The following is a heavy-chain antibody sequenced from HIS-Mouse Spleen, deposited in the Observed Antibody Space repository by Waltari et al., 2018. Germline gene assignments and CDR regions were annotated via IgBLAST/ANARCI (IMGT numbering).Heavy chain of an antibody. Sequence: QLQLQESGPGLVKPSETLSLTCTVSGGSISSSSYYWGWIRQPPGKGLGWIGSIYYSGTTHYNPSLKSRVTISVDTSKNPFSLKLGSVTAADTAVYYCAREIPYSSSWYDWYFDLWGRGTLVTVSS. CDR3: AREIPYSSSWYDWYFDL. CDR1: GGSISSSSYY. V-gene: IGHV4-39*07. D-gene: IGHD6-13*01. J-gene: IGHJ2*01. CDR2: IYYSGTT.